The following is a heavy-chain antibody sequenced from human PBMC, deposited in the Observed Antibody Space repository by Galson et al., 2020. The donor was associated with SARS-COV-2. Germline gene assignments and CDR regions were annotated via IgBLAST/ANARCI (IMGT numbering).Heavy chain of an antibody. V-gene: IGHV3-33*01. CDR1: GFTFSSYG. J-gene: IGHJ3*02. Sequence: GGSLRLSCAASGFTFSSYGMHWVRQAPGKGLEWVAVIWYDGSNKYYADSVKGRFTISRDNSKNTLYLQMNSLRAQDTAVYYCARDPPLFQTDAFDIWGQGTMVTVSS. CDR2: IWYDGSNK. CDR3: ARDPPLFQTDAFDI. D-gene: IGHD2-21*01.